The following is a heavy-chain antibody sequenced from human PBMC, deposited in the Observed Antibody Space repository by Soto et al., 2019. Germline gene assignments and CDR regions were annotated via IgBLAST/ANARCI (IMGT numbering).Heavy chain of an antibody. CDR1: GFTFSSYS. CDR3: AREDVRVEYYMDG. CDR2: ISSSSSYI. J-gene: IGHJ6*03. V-gene: IGHV3-21*01. D-gene: IGHD1-1*01. Sequence: WGSLRLSCAASGFTFSSYSMNWVLQAPGKGLEWVSSISSSSSYIYYADSVKGRFTISRDSAKNSLYLQMNSLRAEDTAGDSCAREDVRVEYYMDGWGQGNTVTVS.